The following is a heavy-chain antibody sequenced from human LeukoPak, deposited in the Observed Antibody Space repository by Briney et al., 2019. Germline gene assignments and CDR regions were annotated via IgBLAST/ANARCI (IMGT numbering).Heavy chain of an antibody. CDR3: AKDPLVSSQEYFDY. Sequence: GGSLRLSCAASGLTFSSYAMSWVRQAPGKRLEWVSAISGSGGSTYYAESVKGRFTISRDNSKNTLYLQMNSLRAEDTAVYYCAKDPLVSSQEYFDYWGQGTLVTVSS. D-gene: IGHD2-2*01. CDR2: ISGSGGST. V-gene: IGHV3-23*01. CDR1: GLTFSSYA. J-gene: IGHJ4*02.